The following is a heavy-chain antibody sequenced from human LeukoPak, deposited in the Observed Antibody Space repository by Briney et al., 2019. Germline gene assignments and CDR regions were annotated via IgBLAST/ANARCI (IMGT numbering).Heavy chain of an antibody. CDR2: INHSGST. Sequence: SETLSLTCTVSGNSVRSSSFYWGWIRQPPGKGLEWIGEINHSGSTNYNPSLKSRVTISVDTSKNQFSLKLSSVTAADTAVYYCARGSLSWELRPFDYWGQGTLVTVSS. J-gene: IGHJ4*02. CDR3: ARGSLSWELRPFDY. CDR1: GNSVRSSSFY. D-gene: IGHD1-26*01. V-gene: IGHV4-39*07.